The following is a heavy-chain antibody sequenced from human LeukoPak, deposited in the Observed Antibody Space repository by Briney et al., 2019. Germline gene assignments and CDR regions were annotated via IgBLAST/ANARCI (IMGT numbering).Heavy chain of an antibody. D-gene: IGHD3-22*01. CDR3: ARVKGSGYYYGY. V-gene: IGHV3-53*01. J-gene: IGHJ4*02. Sequence: GGSLRLSCAASGFTLSSNYMSWVRQAPGKGLEWVSVIYSGGSTYYADSVKGRFTISRDNSKNALYLQMNSLRPEDTAVYYCARVKGSGYYYGYWGQGTLVTVSS. CDR1: GFTLSSNY. CDR2: IYSGGST.